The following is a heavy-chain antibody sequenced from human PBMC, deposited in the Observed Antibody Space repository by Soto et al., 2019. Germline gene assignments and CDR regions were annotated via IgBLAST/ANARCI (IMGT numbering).Heavy chain of an antibody. CDR1: GGSISSYY. V-gene: IGHV4-59*01. Sequence: PSETLSLTCTVSGGSISSYYWSWIRQPPGKGLEWIGYIYYSGSTNYNPSVKSRVTISVDTTKNQFSLKLSAVTAADTAVYYFARARGYYYDSSGYYDYWGQGTLVNVS. CDR2: IYYSGST. D-gene: IGHD3-22*01. CDR3: ARARGYYYDSSGYYDY. J-gene: IGHJ4*02.